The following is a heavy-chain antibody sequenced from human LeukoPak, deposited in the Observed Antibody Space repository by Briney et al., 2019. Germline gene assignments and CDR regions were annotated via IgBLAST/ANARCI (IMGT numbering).Heavy chain of an antibody. CDR1: GGSISSSSYS. CDR2: IYYSGST. V-gene: IGHV4-39*01. D-gene: IGHD6-13*01. J-gene: IGHJ4*02. CDR3: ARHDLGGSSYDY. Sequence: SETLSLTCTVSGGSISSSSYSWGWIRQPPGKGLEWIGSIYYSGSTYYNPSLKSRVTISVDTSKNQFSLKLSSVTAADTAVYYCARHDLGGSSYDYWGQGTLVTVSS.